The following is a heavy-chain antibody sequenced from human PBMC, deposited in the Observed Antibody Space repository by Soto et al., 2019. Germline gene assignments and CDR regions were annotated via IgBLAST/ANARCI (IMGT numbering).Heavy chain of an antibody. CDR2: ISWNGGST. D-gene: IGHD3-10*01. J-gene: IGHJ4*02. CDR1: GFTFDDYT. Sequence: PGGSLRLSCAASGFTFDDYTMHWVRPAPGKGLEWVSLISWNGGSTYYADSVKGRFTISRDNSKNSLYLQMNSLRTEDTAFYHCAKDTNVRGIKGRALGYWGQGTLVTVSS. CDR3: AKDTNVRGIKGRALGY. V-gene: IGHV3-43*01.